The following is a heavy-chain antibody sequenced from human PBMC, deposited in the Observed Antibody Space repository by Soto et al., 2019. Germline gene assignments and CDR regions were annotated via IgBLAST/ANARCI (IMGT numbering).Heavy chain of an antibody. CDR3: ARGFDGSADY. CDR1: GYTFTSNA. J-gene: IGHJ4*02. Sequence: ASVKVSCNASGYTFTSNAIHWMRQAPGQRLEWMGWINGGDAITRYSHNFQGRVTLTRDTSATTAYMELRGLRSEDTAVYYCARGFDGSADYWGQGTLVTVSS. D-gene: IGHD3-10*01. CDR2: INGGDAIT. V-gene: IGHV1-3*01.